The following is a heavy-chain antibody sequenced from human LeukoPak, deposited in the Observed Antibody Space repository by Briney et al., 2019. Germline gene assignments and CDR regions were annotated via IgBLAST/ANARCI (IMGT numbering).Heavy chain of an antibody. J-gene: IGHJ6*03. CDR3: ARDLLNHIVPYYYMDV. V-gene: IGHV4-34*01. D-gene: IGHD2-2*01. CDR1: GESFSTYY. CDR2: INHSGST. Sequence: PSETLSLTCAVYGESFSTYYWSWLRQPPGKGLEWIGEINHSGSTNYNPSLKSRVTISVDTSKNQFSLKLSSVTAADTAVYYCARDLLNHIVPYYYMDVWGKGTTVTVSS.